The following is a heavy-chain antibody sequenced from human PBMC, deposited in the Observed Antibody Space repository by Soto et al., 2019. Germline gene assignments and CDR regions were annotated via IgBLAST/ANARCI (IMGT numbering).Heavy chain of an antibody. CDR2: ISSDGSNK. D-gene: IGHD5-18*01. Sequence: GGSLRLSCAASGFTYTNYANHWVRQAPGKGLEWEAVISSDGSNKYYADSAKGRCTTSRDYSQNTLYLQMNGLRAEDTAIYSCAILVTAMVILHGMVVWGQGTTVTVSS. CDR3: AILVTAMVILHGMVV. J-gene: IGHJ6*02. CDR1: GFTYTNYA. V-gene: IGHV3-30*03.